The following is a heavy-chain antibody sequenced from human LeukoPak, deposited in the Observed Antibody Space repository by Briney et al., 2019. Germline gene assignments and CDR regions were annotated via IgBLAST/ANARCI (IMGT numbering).Heavy chain of an antibody. Sequence: GGSLRLPCAASGFTFSSYAMHWVRQTPGKGLEWVSAISGSGDRTYYAESVKGRFSISRDNSKNTLYLQMHSLRAEDTAVYYCGKRELWHGSGEDAWGQGTTVTVSS. CDR3: GKRELWHGSGEDA. J-gene: IGHJ6*02. CDR1: GFTFSSYA. CDR2: ISGSGDRT. D-gene: IGHD3-10*01. V-gene: IGHV3-23*01.